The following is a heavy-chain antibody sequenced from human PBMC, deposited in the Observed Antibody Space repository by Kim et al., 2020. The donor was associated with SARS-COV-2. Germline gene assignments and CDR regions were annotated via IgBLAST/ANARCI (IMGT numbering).Heavy chain of an antibody. Sequence: LTSRVTNSVDTSKNQFSLKLSSVTAADTAVYYCARAQGSMDYGDYVGMDVWGQGTTVTVSS. J-gene: IGHJ6*02. V-gene: IGHV4-31*02. D-gene: IGHD4-17*01. CDR3: ARAQGSMDYGDYVGMDV.